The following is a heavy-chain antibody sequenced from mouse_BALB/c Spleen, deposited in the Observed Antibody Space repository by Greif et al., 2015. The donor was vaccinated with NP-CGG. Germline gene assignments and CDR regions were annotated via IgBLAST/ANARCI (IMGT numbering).Heavy chain of an antibody. CDR1: GYTFTSYW. CDR2: IDPSDSYT. CDR3: ARKDNRGYAMDY. Sequence: QVHVKQSGAELVKPGASVKLSCKASGYTFTSYWMHWVKQRPGQGLEWIGEIDPSDSYTNYNQKFKGKATLTVDKSPSTAYMQLSSLTSEDSAVYYCARKDNRGYAMDYWGQGSSVTVSS. J-gene: IGHJ4*01. V-gene: IGHV1-69*02. D-gene: IGHD1-3*01.